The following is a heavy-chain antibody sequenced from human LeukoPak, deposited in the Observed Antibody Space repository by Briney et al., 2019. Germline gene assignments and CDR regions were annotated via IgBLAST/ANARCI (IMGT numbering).Heavy chain of an antibody. CDR1: GGSIRSSYYY. V-gene: IGHV4-39*01. CDR2: IYDSGST. D-gene: IGHD3-10*01. Sequence: SETLSLTCTVSGGSIRSSYYYWGWIRQPPGKGLEWIGSIYDSGSTYYNPSLKSRVTISVDTSKNQFSLKLNSVTAADTAVYYRARHYGPWGQGTLVTVSS. CDR3: ARHYGP. J-gene: IGHJ5*02.